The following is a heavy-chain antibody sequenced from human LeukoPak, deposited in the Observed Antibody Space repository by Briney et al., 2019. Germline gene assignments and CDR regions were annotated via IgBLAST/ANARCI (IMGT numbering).Heavy chain of an antibody. Sequence: GESLKISCEGSGYSFTDYWIGWVRQMPGKGLEWMGIIYPGDSDTRYSPPFQGQVTISADKSISTAYLQWSSLKASDTAMYYCVRQSYRSSTTCYYYYGMDVWGQGTTVTVSS. CDR3: VRQSYRSSTTCYYYYGMDV. CDR2: IYPGDSDT. CDR1: GYSFTDYW. J-gene: IGHJ6*02. V-gene: IGHV5-51*01. D-gene: IGHD2-2*01.